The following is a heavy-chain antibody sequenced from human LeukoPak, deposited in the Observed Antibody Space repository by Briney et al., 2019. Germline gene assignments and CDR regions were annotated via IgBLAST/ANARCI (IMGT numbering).Heavy chain of an antibody. D-gene: IGHD5-12*01. Sequence: SETLSLTSTVSGGSISSSSYYWGWIRQPPGKGLEWIGSTYYSGITYYNPSLKSRVTISVDTSKNQFSLKLSSVTAADTAVYYCARRVGYSGYAPWGQGTTVTVSS. CDR3: ARRVGYSGYAP. CDR1: GGSISSSSYY. CDR2: TYYSGIT. J-gene: IGHJ6*02. V-gene: IGHV4-39*01.